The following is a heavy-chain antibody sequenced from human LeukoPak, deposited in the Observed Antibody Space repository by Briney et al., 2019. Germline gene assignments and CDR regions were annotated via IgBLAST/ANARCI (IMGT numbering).Heavy chain of an antibody. J-gene: IGHJ4*02. CDR1: GYTFTGYY. Sequence: ASVKVSCKASGYTFTGYYMRWVRQAPGQGLEWMGRINPNSGGTNYAQKFQGRVTMTRDTSISTAYMELSRLRSDDTAVYYCARESLYSNYAGYWGQGTLVTVSS. V-gene: IGHV1-2*06. CDR2: INPNSGGT. D-gene: IGHD4-11*01. CDR3: ARESLYSNYAGY.